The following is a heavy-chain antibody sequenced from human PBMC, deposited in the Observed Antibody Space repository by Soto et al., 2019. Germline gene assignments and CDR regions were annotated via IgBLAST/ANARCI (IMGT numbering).Heavy chain of an antibody. V-gene: IGHV1-69*02. Sequence: SVKVSCKASGGTFSSYTISWVRQAPGQGLEWMGRIIPIFGIANYAQKFQGRVTITADKSTSTAYMELSSLRSEDTAVYYCASSFGYCSGGSCYGPVYYMDVWGKGTTVTVSS. J-gene: IGHJ6*03. CDR2: IIPIFGIA. D-gene: IGHD2-15*01. CDR1: GGTFSSYT. CDR3: ASSFGYCSGGSCYGPVYYMDV.